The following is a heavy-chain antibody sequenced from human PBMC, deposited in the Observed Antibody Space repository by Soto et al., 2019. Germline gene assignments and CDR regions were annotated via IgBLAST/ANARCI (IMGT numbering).Heavy chain of an antibody. CDR1: GFTFSNYG. CDR2: ILNDGSNR. CDR3: ARDDEYWANGMDV. D-gene: IGHD6-6*01. Sequence: QVQLVESGGGVVQPGRSLRLSCAASGFTFSNYGKHWVRQAPGKGLEWVAVILNDGSNRYHADSVKDRFTISRDNSKNTLYLQMNSLRAEHTAVYYCARDDEYWANGMDVWGQGTTVTVS. J-gene: IGHJ6*02. V-gene: IGHV3-33*01.